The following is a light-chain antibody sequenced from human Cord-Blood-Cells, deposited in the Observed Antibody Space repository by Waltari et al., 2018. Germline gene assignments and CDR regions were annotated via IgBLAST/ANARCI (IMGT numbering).Light chain of an antibody. Sequence: QSALTQPHSVSGSPGQSVTISCTGTSSDVGGYNYVSWYQQHPGKAPKLMIYDVSKRPSGVPDRFSGSKSGNTASLTISGLQAEDEADYYCAAWDDSLNGYVFGTGTKVTVL. CDR1: SSDVGGYNY. CDR2: DVS. CDR3: AAWDDSLNGYV. J-gene: IGLJ1*01. V-gene: IGLV2-11*01.